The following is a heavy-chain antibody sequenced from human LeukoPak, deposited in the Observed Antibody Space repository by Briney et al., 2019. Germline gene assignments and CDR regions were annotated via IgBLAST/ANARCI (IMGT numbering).Heavy chain of an antibody. CDR1: GGSIRNYY. J-gene: IGHJ3*02. CDR3: ASPGGIDAFDI. Sequence: SETLSLTCTVSGGSIRNYYWSWIRQPPGKGLEWIGSIYYSGSTYYNPSLKSRVTISVDTSKNQFSLKLSSVTAADTAVYYCASPGGIDAFDIWGQGTMVTVSS. V-gene: IGHV4-59*05. D-gene: IGHD2-15*01. CDR2: IYYSGST.